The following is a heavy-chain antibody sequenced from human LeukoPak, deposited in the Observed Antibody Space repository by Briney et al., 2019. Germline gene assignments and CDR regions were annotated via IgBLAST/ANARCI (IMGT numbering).Heavy chain of an antibody. V-gene: IGHV3-21*01. CDR3: AKMGVGGVGTYYYYMDV. D-gene: IGHD1-26*01. CDR1: GFDFSGYS. Sequence: GGSLRLSCAASGFDFSGYSMNWVRQAPGKGLEWVSSMASASSYMDYADSVRGRFTISRDNAKNSLYLQMNSLRAEDTAVYYCAKMGVGGVGTYYYYMDVWGKGTTVTVSS. CDR2: MASASSYM. J-gene: IGHJ6*03.